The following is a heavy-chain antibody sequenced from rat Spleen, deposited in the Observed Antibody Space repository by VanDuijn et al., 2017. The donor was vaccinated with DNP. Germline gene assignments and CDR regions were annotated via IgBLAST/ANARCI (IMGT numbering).Heavy chain of an antibody. J-gene: IGHJ2*01. CDR3: ARWRIGPHYFDY. CDR1: GYSITSRY. Sequence: EVQLQESGPGLVKPSQSLSLICSVTGYSITSRYRWSWIRKFPGNKMAWIGHISYSGRTTYNPSLKSRISISRDTSKNQFFLQLNSVSTDDTATYHCARWRIGPHYFDYWGQGVMVTVSS. V-gene: IGHV3-1*01. CDR2: ISYSGRT. D-gene: IGHD1-11*01.